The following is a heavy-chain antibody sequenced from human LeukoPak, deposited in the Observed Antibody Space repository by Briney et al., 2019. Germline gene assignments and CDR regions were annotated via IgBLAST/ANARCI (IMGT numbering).Heavy chain of an antibody. CDR3: ARGPSALGITNGWFDP. D-gene: IGHD2-8*01. Sequence: GGSLRLSCTASGFTFGDYCMSWFRQAPGKGLEWVGFIRSKTYGGTTEYAASVKGRIAISRDDSESIAYLQMNSLKTEDTAVYYCARGPSALGITNGWFDPWGQGTLVTVSS. V-gene: IGHV3-49*03. J-gene: IGHJ5*02. CDR1: GFTFGDYC. CDR2: IRSKTYGGTT.